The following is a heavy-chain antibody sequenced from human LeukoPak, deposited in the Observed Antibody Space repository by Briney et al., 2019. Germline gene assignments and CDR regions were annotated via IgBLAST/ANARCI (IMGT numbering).Heavy chain of an antibody. CDR3: ARTHCSSTSCYSHNWFDP. D-gene: IGHD2-2*02. V-gene: IGHV3-21*01. CDR1: GFTFSSYW. Sequence: SGGSLRHSCAASGFTFSSYWMSWVRQAPGKGLEWVSSISSSSSYIYYADSVKGRFTISRDNAKNSLYLQMNSLRAEDTAVYYCARTHCSSTSCYSHNWFDPWGQGTLVTVSS. CDR2: ISSSSSYI. J-gene: IGHJ5*02.